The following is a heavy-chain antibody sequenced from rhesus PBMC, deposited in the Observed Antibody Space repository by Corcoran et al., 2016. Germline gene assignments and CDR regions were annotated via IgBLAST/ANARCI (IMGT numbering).Heavy chain of an antibody. D-gene: IGHD4-29*01. CDR1: GFTFNDYH. J-gene: IGHJ4*01. CDR3: ARDRNDYGSSL. Sequence: EVRLVESGGGLVQPGGSLRLSCAASGFTFNDYHMDWVRQAPGKGLEWVSRISNGGGSTWYADSVKGRFSISRENAKTTLYLQMNSLRAEDTAVYYCARDRNDYGSSLWGQGVLVTVSS. V-gene: IGHV3-178*01. CDR2: ISNGGGST.